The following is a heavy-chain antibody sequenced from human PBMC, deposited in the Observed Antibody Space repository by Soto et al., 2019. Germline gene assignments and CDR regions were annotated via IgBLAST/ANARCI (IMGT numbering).Heavy chain of an antibody. J-gene: IGHJ4*02. V-gene: IGHV1-18*01. D-gene: IGHD3-16*01. CDR1: GYRFTTYG. CDR3: ARVRFGDPFDF. Sequence: ASVKVSCKVSGYRFTTYGINWVRQAPGQGLEWVGWFNPDNQNTNYAQKFQDRVSLTTDSSTNTAYMELRDLRSDDTAVYYCARVRFGDPFDFWGREAWSPSPQ. CDR2: FNPDNQNT.